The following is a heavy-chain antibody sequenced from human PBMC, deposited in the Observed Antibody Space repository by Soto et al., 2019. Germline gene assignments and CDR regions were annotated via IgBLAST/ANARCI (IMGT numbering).Heavy chain of an antibody. CDR1: GFTFSSYG. D-gene: IGHD1-26*01. CDR2: ISYDGSNK. CDR3: AKDLYSGSSHPDY. V-gene: IGHV3-30*18. Sequence: GGSLRLSCAASGFTFSSYGMHWVRQAPGKGLEWVAVISYDGSNKYYADSVKGRFTISRDNSKNTLYLQVNSLRAEDTAVYYCAKDLYSGSSHPDYWGQGTLVTVS. J-gene: IGHJ4*02.